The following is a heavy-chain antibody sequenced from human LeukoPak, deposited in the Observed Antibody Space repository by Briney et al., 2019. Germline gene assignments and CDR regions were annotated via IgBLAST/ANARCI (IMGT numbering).Heavy chain of an antibody. V-gene: IGHV4-31*03. CDR1: GGSISSGGYY. CDR3: ARLLGRESTGCYNCHLRNFDY. D-gene: IGHD2-2*02. Sequence: PSQTLSLTCTVSGGSISSGGYYWSWIRQHPGEGLEWIGYIYYSGSTYYNPSLKSRVTISVDTSKNQFSLKLSSVTAADTAVYYCARLLGRESTGCYNCHLRNFDYWGQGTLVTVSS. J-gene: IGHJ4*02. CDR2: IYYSGST.